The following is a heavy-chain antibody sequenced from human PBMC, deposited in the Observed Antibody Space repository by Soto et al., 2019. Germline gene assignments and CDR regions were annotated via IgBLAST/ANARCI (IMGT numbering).Heavy chain of an antibody. J-gene: IGHJ6*04. Sequence: EVQLVESGGGLVKPGGSLRVSCAASGFTFSNYTINWVRQAPGKGLEWVSAISISSLYIYYADSVKDGFTISRDNAKNTLYLQMNSLGAEDTAVYYCARANYDFWSGYSNYFGRGVWGKGRTVCVSS. CDR2: ISISSLYI. CDR3: ARANYDFWSGYSNYFGRGV. V-gene: IGHV3-21*01. CDR1: GFTFSNYT. D-gene: IGHD3-3*01.